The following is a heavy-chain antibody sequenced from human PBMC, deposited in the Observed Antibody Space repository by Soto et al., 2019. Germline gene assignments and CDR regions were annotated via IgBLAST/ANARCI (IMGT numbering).Heavy chain of an antibody. V-gene: IGHV4-61*01. Sequence: QVQLQESGPGLVRPSETLSLTCTVSGGSVTTGSYNWSWIRRPPGKGLEWIGNIFFTGITHHNPSLNNRVTMSVDTSKNQFSLTVTSVTAADTAVYYCARDGHGMDVWGQGTTVTVSS. CDR3: ARDGHGMDV. CDR2: IFFTGIT. J-gene: IGHJ6*02. CDR1: GGSVTTGSYN.